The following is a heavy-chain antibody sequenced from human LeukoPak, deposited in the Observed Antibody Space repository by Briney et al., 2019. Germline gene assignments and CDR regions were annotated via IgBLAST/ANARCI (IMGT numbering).Heavy chain of an antibody. CDR3: ARYEGP. Sequence: SVKVSCKASGGTFSSYAISWVRQAPGQGLEWMGRIIPIFETANYAQKFQGRATITTDESTTTAYMELSSLRSEDTAVYYCARYEGPWGQGTLVTVSS. J-gene: IGHJ5*02. V-gene: IGHV1-69*05. D-gene: IGHD3-3*01. CDR1: GGTFSSYA. CDR2: IIPIFETA.